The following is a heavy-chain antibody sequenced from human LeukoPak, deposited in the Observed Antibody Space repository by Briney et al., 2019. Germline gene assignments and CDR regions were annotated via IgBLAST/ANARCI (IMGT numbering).Heavy chain of an antibody. J-gene: IGHJ5*02. Sequence: GGSLRLSCAASGFTFSSYDMHWVRHATGKGLEWVSAIGTAGDTYYPGSVKGRFTISRENAKTSLYLQMNSLRAGDTAVYYCARGVQSGGSRITMVRGRSSWFDPWGQGTLVTVSS. CDR2: IGTAGDT. CDR3: ARGVQSGGSRITMVRGRSSWFDP. CDR1: GFTFSSYD. D-gene: IGHD3-10*01. V-gene: IGHV3-13*01.